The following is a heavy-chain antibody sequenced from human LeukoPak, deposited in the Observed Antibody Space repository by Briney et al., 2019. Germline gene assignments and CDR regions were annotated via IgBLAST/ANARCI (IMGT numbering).Heavy chain of an antibody. V-gene: IGHV1-8*03. D-gene: IGHD3-10*01. CDR1: GYTFTSYD. J-gene: IGHJ4*02. CDR3: ARPHLRSNYFDY. CDR2: MNPNSGNT. Sequence: ASVKVSCKASGYTFTSYDINWVRQATGQGLEWMGWMNPNSGNTGYAQKFQGRVTITRNTSISTAYMELSSLRSEDTAVYYCARPHLRSNYFDYWGQGTLVTVSS.